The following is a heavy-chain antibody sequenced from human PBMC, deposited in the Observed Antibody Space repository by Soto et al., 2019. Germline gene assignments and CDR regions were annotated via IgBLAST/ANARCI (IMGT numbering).Heavy chain of an antibody. Sequence: QVQLQQWGAGLLKPSETLSLTCAVYGGSFSGYYWSWIRQPPGKGLEWIGEINHSGSTNYNPSLKSRVTISVDTSKNQFYLMLRSVTAADTAVYYCASIVVVPAALLSSYYYYGMDVWGQGTTVTVSS. CDR2: INHSGST. D-gene: IGHD2-2*01. CDR3: ASIVVVPAALLSSYYYYGMDV. J-gene: IGHJ6*02. V-gene: IGHV4-34*01. CDR1: GGSFSGYY.